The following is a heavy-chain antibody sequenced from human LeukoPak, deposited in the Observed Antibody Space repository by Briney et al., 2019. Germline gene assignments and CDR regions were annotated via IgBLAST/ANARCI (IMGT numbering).Heavy chain of an antibody. CDR1: GGTFSSYA. J-gene: IGHJ6*02. CDR2: IIPIFGTA. V-gene: IGHV1-69*13. Sequence: SVKVSCKASGGTFSSYAISWVRQAPGQGLEWMGGIIPIFGTANYAQKFQGRVTITADESTSTAYMELSSLRSEDTAVYYCARATRITMIVVGTHYYGMDVWGQGTTVTVSS. D-gene: IGHD3-22*01. CDR3: ARATRITMIVVGTHYYGMDV.